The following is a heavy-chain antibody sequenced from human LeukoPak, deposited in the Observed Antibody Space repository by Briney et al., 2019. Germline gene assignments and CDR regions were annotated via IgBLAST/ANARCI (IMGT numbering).Heavy chain of an antibody. CDR1: GGSFSGYY. CDR3: ARGRVSYDFWSGYYAQPFDY. CDR2: INHSGST. J-gene: IGHJ4*02. Sequence: PSETLSLTCAVYGGSFSGYYWSWIRQPPGKGLEWIGEINHSGSTNYNPSLKSRVTISVDTSKNQFSLKLSSVTAADTAVYYCARGRVSYDFWSGYYAQPFDYWGRGTLVTVSS. V-gene: IGHV4-34*01. D-gene: IGHD3-3*01.